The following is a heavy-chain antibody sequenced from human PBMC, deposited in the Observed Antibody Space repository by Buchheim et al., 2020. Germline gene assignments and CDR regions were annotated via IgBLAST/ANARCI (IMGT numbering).Heavy chain of an antibody. CDR3: ARGRLRTKLKNWFDP. V-gene: IGHV4-34*01. CDR1: GGSFSGYY. CDR2: INHSGST. Sequence: QVQLQQWGAGLLKPSETLSLTCAVYGGSFSGYYWSWIRQPRGKGLEWIGEINHSGSTNYNPSLKSRVTISVDTSKNQFSLMLSSVTAADTAVYYCARGRLRTKLKNWFDPWGQGTL. J-gene: IGHJ5*02. D-gene: IGHD4-17*01.